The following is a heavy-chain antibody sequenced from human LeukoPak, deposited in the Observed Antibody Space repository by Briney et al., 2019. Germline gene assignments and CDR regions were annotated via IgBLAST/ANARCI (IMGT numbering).Heavy chain of an antibody. Sequence: ASVKVSCKVSGYTVTELSIHWVRQAPGKGLEWKGGFDPGDGETIYAQRFHGRVTMTEDTSTDTAYLELSSLRSDDTALYYCSTGVIAVSGGVFDFWGPGTLVTVSS. D-gene: IGHD6-19*01. CDR3: STGVIAVSGGVFDF. V-gene: IGHV1-24*01. CDR1: GYTVTELS. CDR2: FDPGDGET. J-gene: IGHJ4*02.